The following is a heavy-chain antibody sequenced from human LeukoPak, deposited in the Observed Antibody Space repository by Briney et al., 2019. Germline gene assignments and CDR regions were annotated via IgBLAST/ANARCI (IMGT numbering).Heavy chain of an antibody. D-gene: IGHD2-2*01. J-gene: IGHJ5*02. CDR2: IRYDGSNK. Sequence: GGSLRLSCAASGFTFSSYGMHWVRQAPGKGLEWVAFIRYDGSNKYYADSVKGRFTISRDNSKNTLYLQMNSLRAEDTAVYYCAKDRCSSTSCYEKFWFDPWGQRTLVTVSS. CDR3: AKDRCSSTSCYEKFWFDP. CDR1: GFTFSSYG. V-gene: IGHV3-30*02.